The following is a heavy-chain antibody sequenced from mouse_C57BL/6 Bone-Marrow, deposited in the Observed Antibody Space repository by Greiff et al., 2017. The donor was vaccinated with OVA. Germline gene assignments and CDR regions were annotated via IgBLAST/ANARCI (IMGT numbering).Heavy chain of an antibody. CDR1: GFNIKDYY. J-gene: IGHJ2*01. Sequence: DVKLVESGAELVRPGASVKLSCTASGFNIKDYYMHWVKQRPEQGLEWIGRIDPEDGDTEYAPKFQGKATMTADTSSNTAYLQLSSLTSEDTAVYYCTPHYYGSSYGDYWGQGTTLTVSS. D-gene: IGHD1-1*01. CDR2: IDPEDGDT. CDR3: TPHYYGSSYGDY. V-gene: IGHV14-1*01.